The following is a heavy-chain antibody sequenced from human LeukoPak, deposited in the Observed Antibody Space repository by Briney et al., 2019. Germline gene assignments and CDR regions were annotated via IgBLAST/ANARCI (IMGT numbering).Heavy chain of an antibody. CDR1: GGSISSYY. D-gene: IGHD3-3*01. J-gene: IGHJ5*02. Sequence: SETLSLTCTVSGGSISSYYWSWIRQPPGKGLEWIGYIYYSGSTNYNPSLKSRVTISVDTSKNQFSLKLSSVTAADTAVYYCAREGSYCDFWSGYYSNWFDPWGQGTLVTVSS. V-gene: IGHV4-59*01. CDR3: AREGSYCDFWSGYYSNWFDP. CDR2: IYYSGST.